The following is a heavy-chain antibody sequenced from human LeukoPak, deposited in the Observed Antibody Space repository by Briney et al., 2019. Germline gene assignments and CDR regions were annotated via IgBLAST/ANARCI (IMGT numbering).Heavy chain of an antibody. CDR2: ISYNWRA. Sequence: SHTLCLTQTGCGGPISLYYRICIRQPPRKALDWIGYISYNWRANYNTSLPSRVTISVDASTTHSSLKLSSVTAADAAVYFCARGYCSGTRCFDYWGEGILVTVSS. D-gene: IGHD2-2*01. J-gene: IGHJ4*02. CDR3: ARGYCSGTRCFDY. CDR1: GGPISLYY. V-gene: IGHV4-59*07.